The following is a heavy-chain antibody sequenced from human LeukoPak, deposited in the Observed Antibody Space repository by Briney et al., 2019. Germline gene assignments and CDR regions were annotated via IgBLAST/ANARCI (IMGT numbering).Heavy chain of an antibody. V-gene: IGHV1-18*01. J-gene: IGHJ6*02. CDR3: ARGYCGGDCYSDYYYGMDV. D-gene: IGHD2-21*02. Sequence: GASVKVSCKASGYTFTSYGISWVRQAPGQGLEWMGWISAYNGNTNYAQKLQGRVTMTTDTSTSTAYMELRSLRSDDTAVYYCARGYCGGDCYSDYYYGMDVWGQGTTVTVSS. CDR2: ISAYNGNT. CDR1: GYTFTSYG.